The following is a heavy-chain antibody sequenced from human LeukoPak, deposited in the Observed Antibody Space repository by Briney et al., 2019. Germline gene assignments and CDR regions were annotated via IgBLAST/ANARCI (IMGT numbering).Heavy chain of an antibody. J-gene: IGHJ4*02. Sequence: SETLSLTCTVSGGSISSGGYYWSWIRQHPGKGLEWIGYIYHSGSTYYNPSLKSRVTISVDTSKNQFSLKLSSVTAADTAVYYCARHPPYSPLDYWGQGTLVTVSS. CDR2: IYHSGST. CDR1: GGSISSGGYY. D-gene: IGHD2-15*01. CDR3: ARHPPYSPLDY. V-gene: IGHV4-31*03.